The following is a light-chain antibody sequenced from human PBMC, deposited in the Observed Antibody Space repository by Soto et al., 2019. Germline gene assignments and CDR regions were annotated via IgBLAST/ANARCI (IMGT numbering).Light chain of an antibody. J-gene: IGLJ3*02. CDR2: DVS. V-gene: IGLV2-14*03. CDR3: SSFTSRDTLV. Sequence: QSALTQPASVSGSPGQSITISCTGTSSDVGGYDFVSWYQHHPGKAPRLMIYDVSHRPSGVSDRFSASKSGNTASLTISGLLAEDEADYYCSSFTSRDTLVFGGGTKLTVL. CDR1: SSDVGGYDF.